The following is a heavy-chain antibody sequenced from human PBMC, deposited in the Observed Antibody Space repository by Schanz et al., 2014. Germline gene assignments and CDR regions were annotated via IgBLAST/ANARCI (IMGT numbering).Heavy chain of an antibody. J-gene: IGHJ4*02. D-gene: IGHD4-17*01. CDR1: GFSLNTYG. CDR2: IWNNGVTK. Sequence: QAQLMESGGGVVQPGTSLILSCSVSGFSLNTYGIHWFRQPAGKGLEWVAVIWNNGVTKYYADSVRGRFTISRDNSRNTMYLQMNSLRTEDTAVYYCSSPSGYNDYGTYFDFWGQGTLVTVSS. CDR3: SSPSGYNDYGTYFDF. V-gene: IGHV3-33*01.